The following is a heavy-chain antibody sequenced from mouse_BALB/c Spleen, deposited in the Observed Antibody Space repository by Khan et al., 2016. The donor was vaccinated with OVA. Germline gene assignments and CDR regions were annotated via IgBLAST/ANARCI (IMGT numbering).Heavy chain of an antibody. CDR1: GYSFTDYS. Sequence: QIQLVQSGPELKKPGETVKISCKASGYSFTDYSMHWVKQTPGKVLKWMGWINTETGEPRYADDFKGRSAFSLETSATTTYLQINNLKNEDTSTXFCAAKFVYWGQGTLVTVSA. V-gene: IGHV9-2-1*01. CDR2: INTETGEP. J-gene: IGHJ3*01. D-gene: IGHD1-3*01. CDR3: AAKFVY.